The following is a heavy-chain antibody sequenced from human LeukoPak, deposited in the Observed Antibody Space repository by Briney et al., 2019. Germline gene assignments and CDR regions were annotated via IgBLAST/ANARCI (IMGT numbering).Heavy chain of an antibody. Sequence: SETLSLTCAVSGYSISSGYYWAWLRQPPGEGLEWVGSIFHSGTYYNPSLKSRVSISMDTSKNQFSLSLSSVTAADTAVYYCARDDYSNYGHYWGQGKLVTVSS. D-gene: IGHD4-11*01. J-gene: IGHJ4*02. CDR1: GYSISSGYY. CDR3: ARDDYSNYGHY. V-gene: IGHV4-38-2*02. CDR2: IFHSGT.